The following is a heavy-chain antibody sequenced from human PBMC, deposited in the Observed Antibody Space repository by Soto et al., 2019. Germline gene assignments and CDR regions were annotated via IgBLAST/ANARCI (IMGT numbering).Heavy chain of an antibody. D-gene: IGHD3-10*01. CDR2: TIPIFATT. J-gene: IGHJ4*01. V-gene: IGHV1-69*06. CDR1: GDTFRKYA. Sequence: SVKVSCKASGDTFRKYAVNWVRQAPGQGLEWMGRTIPIFATTDSAPTLKGRVTITADKSTHTIYMELTSLTSEDTAIYYCVTSYGSGYRAFDFWG. CDR3: VTSYGSGYRAFDF.